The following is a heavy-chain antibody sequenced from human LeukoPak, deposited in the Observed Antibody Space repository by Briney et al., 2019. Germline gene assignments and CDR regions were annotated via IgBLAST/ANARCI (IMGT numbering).Heavy chain of an antibody. CDR2: IKQDGSEK. V-gene: IGHV3-7*03. Sequence: GGSLRLSCVASGFTFSNYEMNWARQAPGKGLEWVASIKQDGSEKYYVDSVKGRFTISRDNAKNSLYLQMNSLRAEDTAVYYCARDGTSIVGSLDYWGQGTLVTVSS. CDR1: GFTFSNYE. CDR3: ARDGTSIVGSLDY. D-gene: IGHD1-26*01. J-gene: IGHJ4*02.